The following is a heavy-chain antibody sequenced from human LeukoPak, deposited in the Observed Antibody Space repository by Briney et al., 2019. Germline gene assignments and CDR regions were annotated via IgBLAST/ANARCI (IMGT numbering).Heavy chain of an antibody. V-gene: IGHV3-23*01. CDR1: GFTFSSFA. D-gene: IGHD2-8*02. CDR3: AKPRTTGLGWAQFDY. Sequence: GSLRLSCVVSGFTFSSFAMTWVRQAPGKGLEWVSGFDGNGPNTYYADSVKGRWTISRDNSRNTLYLEMNSLRPEDTAIYYCAKPRTTGLGWAQFDYWGQGSLVTVSS. CDR2: FDGNGPNT. J-gene: IGHJ4*02.